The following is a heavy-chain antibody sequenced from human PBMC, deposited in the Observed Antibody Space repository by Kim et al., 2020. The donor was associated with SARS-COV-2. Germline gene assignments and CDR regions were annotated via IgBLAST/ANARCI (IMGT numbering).Heavy chain of an antibody. D-gene: IGHD1-26*01. CDR1: GFTFSDYA. CDR2: ISGGGGST. CDR3: ASPLSGGGRYPNL. J-gene: IGHJ5*02. Sequence: GGSLRLSCAASGFTFSDYAMTWVRQAPGKGLEWVSAISGGGGSTYYADSVKGRFTISRDNSKNTLYLQMNNLRAEDAAAYYCASPLSGGGRYPNLWGPGT. V-gene: IGHV3-23*01.